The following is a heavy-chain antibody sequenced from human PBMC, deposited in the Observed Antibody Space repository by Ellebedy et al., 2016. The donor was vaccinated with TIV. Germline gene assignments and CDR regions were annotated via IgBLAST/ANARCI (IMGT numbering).Heavy chain of an antibody. V-gene: IGHV3-7*01. CDR2: INKDGSEK. CDR3: VREIGARW. Sequence: GGSLRLXXAASGFTFSNYWMTWVRRAPGKGLEWVANINKDGSEKSYVDSVKGRFTISRDNAKNSLYLQMNSLRPKDTAVYYCVREIGARWWGQGTLVTVSS. CDR1: GFTFSNYW. D-gene: IGHD6-6*01. J-gene: IGHJ4*02.